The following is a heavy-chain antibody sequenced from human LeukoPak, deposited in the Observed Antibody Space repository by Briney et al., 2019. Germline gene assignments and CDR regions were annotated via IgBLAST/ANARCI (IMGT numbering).Heavy chain of an antibody. V-gene: IGHV3-48*03. J-gene: IGHJ4*02. D-gene: IGHD4-11*01. CDR2: ISSSGSTI. CDR1: GFTFSSYE. Sequence: GGSLRLSCAASGFTFSSYEMNWVRQAPGKGLEWVSYISSSGSTIYYADSVKGRFTISRDNAKNSLYLQMNSLRDEDTAVYYCARAHPGDYSDFQFDYWGQGTLVTVSS. CDR3: ARAHPGDYSDFQFDY.